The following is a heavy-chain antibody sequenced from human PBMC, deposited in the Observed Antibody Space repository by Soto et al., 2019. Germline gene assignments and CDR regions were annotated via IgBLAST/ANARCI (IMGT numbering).Heavy chain of an antibody. J-gene: IGHJ4*02. CDR2: IYYSGST. Sequence: SETLSLTCTVSGGSISSSSYYWGWIRQPPGKGLEWIGSIYYSGSTYYNPSLKRRVTISVDTSKNQFSLKLSSVTAADTAVYYCARQDYGNNFDYWGQGTLVTVSS. CDR3: ARQDYGNNFDY. D-gene: IGHD4-4*01. V-gene: IGHV4-39*01. CDR1: GGSISSSSYY.